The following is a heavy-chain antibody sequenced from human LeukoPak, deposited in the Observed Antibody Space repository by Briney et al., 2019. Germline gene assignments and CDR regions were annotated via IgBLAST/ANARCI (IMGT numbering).Heavy chain of an antibody. CDR2: IYTSGST. J-gene: IGHJ4*02. CDR3: ARAGSDYVWGSYLKSDFGY. Sequence: SETLSLTCTVSGGSISSGSYYWSWIRQPAGKGLEWIGRIYTSGSTSYNPSLKSRVTISVDTSKNQFSLTLPSVTGAGTAGYYCARAGSDYVWGSYLKSDFGYWGQGTLVTVSS. D-gene: IGHD3-16*01. V-gene: IGHV4-61*02. CDR1: GGSISSGSYY.